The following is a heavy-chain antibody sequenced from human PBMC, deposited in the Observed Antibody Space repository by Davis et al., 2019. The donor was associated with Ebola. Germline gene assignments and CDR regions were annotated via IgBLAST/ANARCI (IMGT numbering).Heavy chain of an antibody. Sequence: GGSLRLSCTASGFNFGEYALTWVRQTPRKGLEWVGFIRNKAYGGTTEYAASVKGRFTISRDDSGNIAYLQMNSLKTEDTAVYYCTIGGSSGRADYWGQGTLVTVSS. CDR1: GFNFGEYA. CDR3: TIGGSSGRADY. D-gene: IGHD6-19*01. J-gene: IGHJ4*02. V-gene: IGHV3-49*04. CDR2: IRNKAYGGTT.